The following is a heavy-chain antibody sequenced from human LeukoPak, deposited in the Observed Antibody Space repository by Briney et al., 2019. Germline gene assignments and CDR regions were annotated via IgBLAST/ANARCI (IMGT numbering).Heavy chain of an antibody. Sequence: PGGSLRLSCAASGFTFSSYSMNWVRQAPGKGLEWVSSISSSSSYICYADSVKGRFTISRDNAKNSLYLQMNSLRAEDTAVYYCARISRYDSSGYYPYYYYGMDVWGQGTTVTVSS. J-gene: IGHJ6*02. CDR2: ISSSSSYI. CDR1: GFTFSSYS. D-gene: IGHD3-22*01. V-gene: IGHV3-21*01. CDR3: ARISRYDSSGYYPYYYYGMDV.